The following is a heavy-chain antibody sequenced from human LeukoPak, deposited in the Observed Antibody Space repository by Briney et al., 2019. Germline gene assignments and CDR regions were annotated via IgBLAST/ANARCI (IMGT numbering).Heavy chain of an antibody. D-gene: IGHD1-26*01. V-gene: IGHV5-51*01. J-gene: IGHJ4*02. Sequence: GESLKISCKASGYRFTSNWIGWVRQKPGKGLEWMGIIYPRDSDTRYSPSFQGQVTISADKSISTAYLQWSSLKASDTAMYYCARTPQQSGSHLIDYWGQGTLVTVSS. CDR3: ARTPQQSGSHLIDY. CDR1: GYRFTSNW. CDR2: IYPRDSDT.